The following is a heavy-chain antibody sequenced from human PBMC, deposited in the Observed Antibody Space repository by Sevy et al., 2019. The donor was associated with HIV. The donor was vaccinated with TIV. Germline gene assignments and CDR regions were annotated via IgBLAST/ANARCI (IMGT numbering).Heavy chain of an antibody. CDR2: IIPILGTV. CDR1: GGTFSRYG. V-gene: IGHV1-69*13. Sequence: ASVKVSCKASGGTFSRYGISWVRQAPGQGLEWMGGIIPILGTVNYAQKFQGRVTITADEPTKTAYMELSSLGSEDTAVYYCARGGGNGWYYFDYWGQETLVTVSS. D-gene: IGHD6-19*01. J-gene: IGHJ4*02. CDR3: ARGGGNGWYYFDY.